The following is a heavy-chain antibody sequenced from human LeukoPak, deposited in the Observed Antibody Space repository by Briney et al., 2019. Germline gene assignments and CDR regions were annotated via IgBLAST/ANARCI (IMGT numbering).Heavy chain of an antibody. D-gene: IGHD3-9*01. CDR1: GFPLSSYA. CDR3: AKVSESNYDILTGYYTPYYFDY. V-gene: IGHV3-23*01. Sequence: GGSLRLSCAASGFPLSSYAMSWVRQAPGKGLEWVSGISDSGGSTFYADSVKGRFTISRDNSKNILYLQMNSLRADDTAVYYCAKVSESNYDILTGYYTPYYFDYWGQGTLVTVSS. J-gene: IGHJ4*02. CDR2: ISDSGGST.